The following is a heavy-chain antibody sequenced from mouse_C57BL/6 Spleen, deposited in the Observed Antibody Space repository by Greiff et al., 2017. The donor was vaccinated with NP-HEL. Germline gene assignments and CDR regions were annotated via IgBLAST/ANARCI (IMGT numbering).Heavy chain of an antibody. Sequence: QVQLQQSGPELVKSGASVKLSCKASGYTFTSYDINWVKQRPGQGLEWIGWIYPRDGSTKYNEKFKGKATLTVDTSSSTAYMELHSLTSEDSAVYFCARGVTTVVANDFDYWGQGTTLTVSS. V-gene: IGHV1-85*01. CDR3: ARGVTTVVANDFDY. J-gene: IGHJ2*01. CDR1: GYTFTSYD. D-gene: IGHD1-1*01. CDR2: IYPRDGST.